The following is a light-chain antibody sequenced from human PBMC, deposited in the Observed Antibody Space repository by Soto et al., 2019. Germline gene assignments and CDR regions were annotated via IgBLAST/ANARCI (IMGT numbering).Light chain of an antibody. CDR2: AAS. CDR3: LQDHDDSWT. V-gene: IGKV1-6*01. J-gene: IGKJ1*01. CDR1: RDIGSD. Sequence: ATQLTQSPSSRSASVGDRITITCRASRDIGSDLSWYQQQPGKAPTPLIYAASNLKSGVPYRFGGSRSGTEVTLTVSSLQPEEFGTYSCLQDHDDSWTFGQGTKVDI.